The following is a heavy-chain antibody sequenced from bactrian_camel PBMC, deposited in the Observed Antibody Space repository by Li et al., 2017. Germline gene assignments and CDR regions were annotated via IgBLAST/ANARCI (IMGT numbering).Heavy chain of an antibody. CDR2: IDNDGFP. D-gene: IGHD5*01. J-gene: IGHJ4*01. V-gene: IGHV3S53*01. CDR3: AAVPRGYGTWGTTEVNY. CDR1: GSTAGIQS. Sequence: VQLVESGGDSVQPGGSLRLSCAISGSTAGIQSMAWFRQYPGNEREAIAAIDNDGFPTYHAAVKGRFAISRDNAENTLYLQMNSLKPEDTAMYYCAAVPRGYGTWGTTEVNYWGQGTQVTVS.